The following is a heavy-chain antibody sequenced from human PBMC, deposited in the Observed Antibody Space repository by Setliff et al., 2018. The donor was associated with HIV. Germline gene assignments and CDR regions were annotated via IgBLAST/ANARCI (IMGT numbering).Heavy chain of an antibody. CDR2: IYQSGTA. J-gene: IGHJ5*02. D-gene: IGHD2-15*01. Sequence: SSETLSLTCSVSDASIKSNNYYWVWIRQTPGKGLEWIGSIYQSGTAYYNPSLKSRVTISVDTSKNQFSLNLSSVTATDTAVYFCSGLTRSSSNSYRGRFDPWGQGTLVTVSS. V-gene: IGHV4-39*01. CDR3: SGLTRSSSNSYRGRFDP. CDR1: DASIKSNNYY.